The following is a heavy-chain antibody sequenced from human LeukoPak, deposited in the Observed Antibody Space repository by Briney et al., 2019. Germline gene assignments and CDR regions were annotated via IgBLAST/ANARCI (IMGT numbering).Heavy chain of an antibody. V-gene: IGHV4-59*08. Sequence: SETLSLTCTVSGGSISNYYWTWVRQPPGKGLEWIGYIYYSGSGNTNYNPSLESRVIISVDTSKNQFSLKLSSVTAADTAVYYCARHECGGSCYPEDYWGQGTLVTVSS. CDR3: ARHECGGSCYPEDY. J-gene: IGHJ4*02. CDR2: IYYSGSGNT. D-gene: IGHD2-15*01. CDR1: GGSISNYY.